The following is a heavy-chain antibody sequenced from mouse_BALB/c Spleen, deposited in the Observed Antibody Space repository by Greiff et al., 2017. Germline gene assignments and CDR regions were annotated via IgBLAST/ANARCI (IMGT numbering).Heavy chain of an antibody. Sequence: EVQGVESGGGLVKPGGSLKLSCAASGFTFSSYAMSWVRQTPEKRLEWVASISSGGSTYYPDSVKGRFTISRDNARNILYLQMSSLRSEDTAMYYCARNYGSSFLSSWFAYWGQGTLVTVSA. V-gene: IGHV5-6-5*01. J-gene: IGHJ3*01. CDR3: ARNYGSSFLSSWFAY. CDR2: ISSGGST. D-gene: IGHD1-1*01. CDR1: GFTFSSYA.